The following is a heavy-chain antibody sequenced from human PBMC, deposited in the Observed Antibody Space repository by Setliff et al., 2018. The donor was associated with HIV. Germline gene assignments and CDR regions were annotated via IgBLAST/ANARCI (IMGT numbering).Heavy chain of an antibody. Sequence: PSETLSLTCSVSGVSVNDSLSFWSWVRQSPGRGLEWIGRIYTSGNTNYNPSLKSRVTMSVDTSKNQFSLKLSSVTAADTAVYYCARDSELGLNYHYGMDVWGQGTTVTVS. CDR1: GVSVNDSLSF. D-gene: IGHD1-26*01. J-gene: IGHJ6*02. CDR2: IYTSGNT. CDR3: ARDSELGLNYHYGMDV. V-gene: IGHV4-4*07.